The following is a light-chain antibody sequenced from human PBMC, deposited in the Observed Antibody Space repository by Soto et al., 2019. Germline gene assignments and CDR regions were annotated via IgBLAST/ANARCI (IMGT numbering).Light chain of an antibody. CDR2: DVS. Sequence: QSALTQPRSVSGSPGQSVTISCTGTSSDIGGHISVSWFQQHPGKAPKLLIYDVSKRPSGVPDRFSGSKSGNTASLTISGVQAEDEADYYCCPSAGGILVFATRTKLTVL. J-gene: IGLJ1*01. CDR3: CPSAGGILV. CDR1: SSDIGGHIS. V-gene: IGLV2-11*01.